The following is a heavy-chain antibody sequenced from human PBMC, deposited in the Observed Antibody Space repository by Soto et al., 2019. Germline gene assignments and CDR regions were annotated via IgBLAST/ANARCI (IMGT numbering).Heavy chain of an antibody. Sequence: ASVKVSCKASGGTFSSYAISWVRQAPGQGLEWMGGIIPIFGTANYAQKSQGRVTITADESTSTAYMELSSLRSEDTAVCYCARDSTLGYCSSTSCYSAYGMDVWGQGTTVTVSS. V-gene: IGHV1-69*13. CDR3: ARDSTLGYCSSTSCYSAYGMDV. CDR2: IIPIFGTA. J-gene: IGHJ6*02. CDR1: GGTFSSYA. D-gene: IGHD2-2*01.